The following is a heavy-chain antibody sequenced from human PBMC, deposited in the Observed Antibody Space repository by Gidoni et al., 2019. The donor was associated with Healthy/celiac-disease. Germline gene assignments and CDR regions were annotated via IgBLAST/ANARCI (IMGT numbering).Heavy chain of an antibody. J-gene: IGHJ4*02. Sequence: EVQLVESGGGVVRPGGSLRPSCAASGFTFDDYGMGWVRQAPGKGLEWVSGINWNGGSTSYADSVKGRFTISRDNAKNSLYLQMNSLRAEDTALYYCARTYRIAAAGSDYWGQGTLVTVSS. CDR1: GFTFDDYG. CDR2: INWNGGST. V-gene: IGHV3-20*04. CDR3: ARTYRIAAAGSDY. D-gene: IGHD6-13*01.